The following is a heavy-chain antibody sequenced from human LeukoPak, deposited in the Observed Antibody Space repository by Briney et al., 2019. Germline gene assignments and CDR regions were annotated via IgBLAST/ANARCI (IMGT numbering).Heavy chain of an antibody. CDR3: ARPASYCSGGSCYGDGLDP. V-gene: IGHV3-30*03. Sequence: PRRSLRLSCAASGFTFSSYGMHWVRQAPGKGLEWVAVISYDGSNKYYADSVKGRFTISRDNSKNTLYLQMNSLRAEDTAVYYCARPASYCSGGSCYGDGLDPWGQGTLVTVSS. J-gene: IGHJ5*02. D-gene: IGHD2-15*01. CDR2: ISYDGSNK. CDR1: GFTFSSYG.